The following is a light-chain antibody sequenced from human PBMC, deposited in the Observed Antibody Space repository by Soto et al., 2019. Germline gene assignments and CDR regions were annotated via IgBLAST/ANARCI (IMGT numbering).Light chain of an antibody. Sequence: EVVMKQSPATLSVSPRERATLSCRTSQSVSSNLAWYQQRPGQAPRLLIYGASTRATGIPARFSGSGSGTEFTLAISRLQSEDFAVYYCQRYNNWPLTFGQGTKVDI. V-gene: IGKV3-15*01. CDR3: QRYNNWPLT. CDR2: GAS. CDR1: QSVSSN. J-gene: IGKJ1*01.